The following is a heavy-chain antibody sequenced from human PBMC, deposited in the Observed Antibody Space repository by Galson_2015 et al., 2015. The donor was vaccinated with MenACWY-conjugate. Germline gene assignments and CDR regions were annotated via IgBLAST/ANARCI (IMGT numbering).Heavy chain of an antibody. V-gene: IGHV5-10-1*01. Sequence: QSGAEVKKPGESLRISCKGSGYSFTSYYISWVRQMPGKGLEWMGRIDPTASYTNYSPSVQGPVTISADKSVNTAYLQWSSLKASDTALYYCARHKGTWYFEDWGQGSLVTVSS. J-gene: IGHJ4*02. CDR1: GYSFTSYY. D-gene: IGHD6-13*01. CDR3: ARHKGTWYFED. CDR2: IDPTASYT.